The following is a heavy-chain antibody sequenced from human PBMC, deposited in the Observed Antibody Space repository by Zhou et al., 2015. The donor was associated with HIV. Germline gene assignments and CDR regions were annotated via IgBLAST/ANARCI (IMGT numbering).Heavy chain of an antibody. CDR3: ARGWDYYDSSGYYVPRGLT. CDR1: GGTFSSYA. Sequence: QVQLVQSGAEVKKPGSSVKVSCKASGGTFSSYAISWVRQAPGQGLEWMGGIIPIFGTANYAQKFQGRVTITADESTSTAYMELSSLRSEDTAVYYCARGWDYYDSSGYYVPRGLTWGQGNPWSTVSS. CDR2: IIPIFGTA. V-gene: IGHV1-69*12. J-gene: IGHJ1*01. D-gene: IGHD3-22*01.